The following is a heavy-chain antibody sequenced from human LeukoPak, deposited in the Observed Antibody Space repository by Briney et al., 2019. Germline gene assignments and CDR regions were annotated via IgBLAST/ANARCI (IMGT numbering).Heavy chain of an antibody. Sequence: PSETLSLTCTVSGGSISSTPHYWGWIRQPAGKGLEWMGRISSAGHTNYSPFLKGRVLLSVDTSRNQFSLKLTSVTAADTAVYYCAGDVCSSSSCYLFHWGQGTLVTVSS. J-gene: IGHJ4*02. CDR2: ISSAGHT. CDR1: GGSISSTPHY. CDR3: AGDVCSSSSCYLFH. D-gene: IGHD2-2*01. V-gene: IGHV4-61*02.